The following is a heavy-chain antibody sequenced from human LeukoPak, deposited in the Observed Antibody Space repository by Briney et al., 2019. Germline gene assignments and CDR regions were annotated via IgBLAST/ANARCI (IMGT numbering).Heavy chain of an antibody. V-gene: IGHV1-18*04. CDR3: ARKNSDYSGYDYYYYMDV. CDR1: GYTFTGYY. D-gene: IGHD5-12*01. CDR2: ISAYNGNT. J-gene: IGHJ6*03. Sequence: ASVKVSCKASGYTFTGYYMHWVRQAPGQGLEWTGWISAYNGNTNYAQKLQGRVTMTTDTSTSTAYMELRSLRSDDTAVYYCARKNSDYSGYDYYYYMDVWGKGTTVTVSS.